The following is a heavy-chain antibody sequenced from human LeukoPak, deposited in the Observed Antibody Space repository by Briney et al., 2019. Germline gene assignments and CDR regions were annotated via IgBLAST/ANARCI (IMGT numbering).Heavy chain of an antibody. CDR1: GGSISSGGYY. CDR3: ARMLSGYDILTGYQSPPLSFDY. J-gene: IGHJ4*02. V-gene: IGHV4-31*03. Sequence: PSETLSLTCTVSGGSISSGGYYWSWLRQHPGKGLEWIGYIYYSGSTYYNPSLKSRVTISVDTSKNQFSLKLSSVTAADTAVYYCARMLSGYDILTGYQSPPLSFDYWGQGTLVTVSS. CDR2: IYYSGST. D-gene: IGHD3-9*01.